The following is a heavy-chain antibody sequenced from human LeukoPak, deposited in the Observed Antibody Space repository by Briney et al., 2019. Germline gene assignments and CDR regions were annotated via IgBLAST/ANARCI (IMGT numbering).Heavy chain of an antibody. CDR2: INAGNGNT. CDR1: GYTFTSYA. D-gene: IGHD1-26*01. J-gene: IGHJ3*02. V-gene: IGHV1-3*01. Sequence: ASVTVSCTASGYTFTSYAMHWVRQAPGQRLEWMGWINAGNGNTKYSQKFQGRVTITRDTSASTAYMELSSLRSEDTAVYYCARGVGATSTAAPDAFDIWGQGTMVTVSS. CDR3: ARGVGATSTAAPDAFDI.